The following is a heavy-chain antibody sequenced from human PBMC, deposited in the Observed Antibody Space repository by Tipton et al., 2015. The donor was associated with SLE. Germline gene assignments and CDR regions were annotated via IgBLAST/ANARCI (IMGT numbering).Heavy chain of an antibody. CDR2: ISAYNGNT. CDR3: ARDPTSYYYDSSGSPTYYFDY. V-gene: IGHV1-18*01. J-gene: IGHJ4*02. CDR1: GYTFTTYG. Sequence: QLVQSGAEVKKPGASVKVSCKASGYTFTTYGISWVRQAPGQGLEWMGWISAYNGNTNYAQKLQGRVTMTTDTSTSTAYMELRSLRSDDTAVYYCARDPTSYYYDSSGSPTYYFDYWGQGSLVTVSS. D-gene: IGHD3-22*01.